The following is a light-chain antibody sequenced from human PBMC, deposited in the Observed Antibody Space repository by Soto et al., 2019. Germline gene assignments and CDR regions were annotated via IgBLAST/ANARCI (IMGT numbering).Light chain of an antibody. CDR2: YIS. CDR1: QSGGNF. Sequence: EIVMTQSPATLSVSPGETASLSCRASQSGGNFLAWYQQKPGQAPRLLIYYISTRATGIPARFSGSGSGTEFTLTINSLQSEDSAVYYCQQHNQWPITFGQGTRLEI. CDR3: QQHNQWPIT. V-gene: IGKV3D-15*01. J-gene: IGKJ5*01.